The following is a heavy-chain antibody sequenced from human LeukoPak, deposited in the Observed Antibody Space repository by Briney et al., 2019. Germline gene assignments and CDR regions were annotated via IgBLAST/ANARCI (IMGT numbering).Heavy chain of an antibody. CDR3: ARDPSGGDRPEDWFDP. V-gene: IGHV4-4*07. CDR2: IYTSGST. J-gene: IGHJ5*02. CDR1: GGSISSYY. Sequence: SETLSLTCTVSGGSISSYYWSWIRQPAGKGLEWIGRIYTSGSTNYNPSLKSRVTMSVDTSKNQFSLKLSSVTAADTAVYYCARDPSGGDRPEDWFDPWGQGTLVTVSS.